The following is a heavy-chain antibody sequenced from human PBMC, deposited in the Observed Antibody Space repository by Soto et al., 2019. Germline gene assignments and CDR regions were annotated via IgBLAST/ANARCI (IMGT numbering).Heavy chain of an antibody. D-gene: IGHD6-6*01. J-gene: IGHJ4*02. CDR3: ARVERSQLALGY. V-gene: IGHV4-30-4*01. Sequence: PSETLSLTCTVSGGSISSGDYYWSWIRQPPGKGLEWIGYIYYSGSTYYSPSLKSRVTISVDTSKNQFSLKLNSVTAADTAVYYCARVERSQLALGYWGQGTLVTVSS. CDR1: GGSISSGDYY. CDR2: IYYSGST.